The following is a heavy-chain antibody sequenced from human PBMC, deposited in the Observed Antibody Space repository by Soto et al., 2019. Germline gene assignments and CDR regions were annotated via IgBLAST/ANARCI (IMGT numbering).Heavy chain of an antibody. CDR1: GFTFSSYC. CDR3: AKDRVQSVEQLDFDY. Sequence: GGSLRLSCAASGFTFSSYCMHWVRHAPGKGLEWVAVISYDGINKYYADSVKGRFTISRDNSKNTLYLQMNRLRAEDTSVYYCAKDRVQSVEQLDFDYSGQGILVAV. J-gene: IGHJ4*02. D-gene: IGHD6-13*01. V-gene: IGHV3-30*18. CDR2: ISYDGINK.